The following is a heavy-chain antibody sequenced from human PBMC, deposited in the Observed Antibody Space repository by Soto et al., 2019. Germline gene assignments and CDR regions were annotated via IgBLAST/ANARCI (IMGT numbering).Heavy chain of an antibody. J-gene: IGHJ1*01. CDR3: ASWYYYDSSGHYYPSEYFQH. V-gene: IGHV4-34*01. CDR1: GGSFSGYY. Sequence: SEILSLTCAVYGGSFSGYYWSWIRQPPGKGLEWIGEINHSGSTNYNPSLKSRVTISVDTSKNQFSLKLSSVTAADTAVYYCASWYYYDSSGHYYPSEYFQHWGQGTLVTVS. CDR2: INHSGST. D-gene: IGHD3-22*01.